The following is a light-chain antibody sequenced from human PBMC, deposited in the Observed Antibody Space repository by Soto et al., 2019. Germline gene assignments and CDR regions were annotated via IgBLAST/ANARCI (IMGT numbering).Light chain of an antibody. CDR3: QQYNSDPLT. Sequence: DIQMTQSPSTLSASVGDRVTITCRASQSISSWLAWYQQKPGKAPKLLIYDASSLESGVPSRFSGSGSGTEFTLTISSLQPDDFATYYCQQYNSDPLTCGGGTKVEIK. CDR1: QSISSW. V-gene: IGKV1-5*01. J-gene: IGKJ4*01. CDR2: DAS.